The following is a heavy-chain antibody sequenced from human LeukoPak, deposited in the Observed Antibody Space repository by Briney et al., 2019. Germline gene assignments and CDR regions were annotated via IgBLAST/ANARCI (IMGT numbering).Heavy chain of an antibody. V-gene: IGHV3-23*01. Sequence: GGSLRLSCAASGFTFSNYWMTWVRQAPGKGLEWVSAIGGRGTITYYADSVKGRFTISKDNSKNTLYLQMNSLRAEDTAVYYCAKDDDYVEYGYYFDFWGQGTLVTVSS. J-gene: IGHJ4*02. CDR2: IGGRGTIT. CDR1: GFTFSNYW. D-gene: IGHD4-17*01. CDR3: AKDDDYVEYGYYFDF.